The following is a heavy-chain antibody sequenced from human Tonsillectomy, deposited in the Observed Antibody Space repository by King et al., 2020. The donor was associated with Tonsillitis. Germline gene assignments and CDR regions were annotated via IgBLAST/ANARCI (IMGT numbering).Heavy chain of an antibody. CDR1: GFTFSSYA. D-gene: IGHD2/OR15-2a*01. J-gene: IGHJ4*02. CDR3: ARGENIDYFDY. CDR2: ISYDGSNK. V-gene: IGHV3-30-3*01. Sequence: QVQLVESGGGVVQPGRSLRLSCAASGFTFSSYAMHWVRQSPGKGREWVSVISYDGSNKYYADSVKGRFTNSRDNSKNTLHLQMNSLRAEDTAVYYCARGENIDYFDYWGQGTLVTVSS.